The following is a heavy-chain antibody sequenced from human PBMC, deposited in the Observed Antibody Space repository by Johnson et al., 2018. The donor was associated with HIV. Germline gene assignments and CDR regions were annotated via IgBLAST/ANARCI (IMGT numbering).Heavy chain of an antibody. CDR1: AFTVSSNY. CDR3: ALSTSWSIAFDI. CDR2: ISYDGSNK. Sequence: QVQLVESGGGFIQPGGSLRLSCAASAFTVSSNYMSWVRQAPGKGLEWVAVISYDGSNKYYADSVKGRFTISRDNAKNTLYLQMNSLRADDTAMYYCALSTSWSIAFDIWGQGTMVTVSS. V-gene: IGHV3-30-3*01. D-gene: IGHD6-13*01. J-gene: IGHJ3*02.